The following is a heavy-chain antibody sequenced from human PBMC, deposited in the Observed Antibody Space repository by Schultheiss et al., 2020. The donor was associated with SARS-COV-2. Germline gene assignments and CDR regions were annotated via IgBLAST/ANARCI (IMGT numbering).Heavy chain of an antibody. J-gene: IGHJ4*02. D-gene: IGHD6-13*01. CDR2: IKSKTDGGTT. CDR1: GFTFSSYS. V-gene: IGHV3-15*01. CDR3: AKDRLGQQLDYYFDY. Sequence: GESLKISCAASGFTFSSYSMNWVRQAPGKGLEWVGRIKSKTDGGTTDYAAPVKGRFTISRDDSKNTLYLQMNSLRAEDTAVYYCAKDRLGQQLDYYFDYWGQGTLVTVSS.